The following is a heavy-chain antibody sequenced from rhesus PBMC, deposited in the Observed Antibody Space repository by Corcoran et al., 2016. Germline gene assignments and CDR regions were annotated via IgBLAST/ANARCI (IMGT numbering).Heavy chain of an antibody. CDR1: GASIRYHW. Sequence: QVQLQESGPGLVKPSETLSLNCAGSGASIRYHWWSWIRPPPGKGLEWIGEINANGDSTYYNPSLKSRVTISKDASKNQLSLRLNSVTAADTAVYYCAKDGSGNYVNSWGQGVVVTVSS. D-gene: IGHD1-44*01. CDR3: AKDGSGNYVNS. CDR2: INANGDST. J-gene: IGHJ6*01. V-gene: IGHV4-80*01.